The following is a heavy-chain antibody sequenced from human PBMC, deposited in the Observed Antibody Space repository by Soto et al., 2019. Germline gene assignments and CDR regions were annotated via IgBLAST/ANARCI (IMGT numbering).Heavy chain of an antibody. V-gene: IGHV3-33*01. CDR3: VRDLLGSGGHFDY. Sequence: VGSLRLSCAASGFIFSSFGMHWVRQAPGKGLEWVAHIWYDGSNTYYADSVKGRFTISRDNSRNTLYLQMNSLRAEDTAVYHCVRDLLGSGGHFDYWGQGTPVTV. CDR1: GFIFSSFG. CDR2: IWYDGSNT. J-gene: IGHJ4*02. D-gene: IGHD7-27*01.